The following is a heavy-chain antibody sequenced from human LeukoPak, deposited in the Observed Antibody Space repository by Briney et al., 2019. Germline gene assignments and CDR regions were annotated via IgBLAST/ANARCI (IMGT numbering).Heavy chain of an antibody. D-gene: IGHD2-2*02. J-gene: IGHJ6*02. V-gene: IGHV4-31*03. CDR1: GGSISSGDYY. Sequence: PSETLSLTCTVSGGSISSGDYYWSWIRQHPGKGLEWIGYIYYSGSTYYNPSLKSRVTISVDTSKNQFSLKLSSVTAADTAVYYCARDLGDCSSTSCYTPHSGMDVWGQGTTVTVSS. CDR2: IYYSGST. CDR3: ARDLGDCSSTSCYTPHSGMDV.